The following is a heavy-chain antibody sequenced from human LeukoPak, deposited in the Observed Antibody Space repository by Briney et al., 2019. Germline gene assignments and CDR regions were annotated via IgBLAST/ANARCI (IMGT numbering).Heavy chain of an antibody. CDR2: INPSGGTT. D-gene: IGHD6-19*01. CDR1: GYTFTTYY. V-gene: IGHV1-46*01. CDR3: ARGRPGSGWSFDY. Sequence: ASVKVSCKTSGYTFTTYYMHWVRQAPGQGLAWMGIINPSGGTTNYAQKFQGRVTMTRDTSTTTLYMELSSLRSEDTAVYYCARGRPGSGWSFDYWGQGTLVTVPS. J-gene: IGHJ4*02.